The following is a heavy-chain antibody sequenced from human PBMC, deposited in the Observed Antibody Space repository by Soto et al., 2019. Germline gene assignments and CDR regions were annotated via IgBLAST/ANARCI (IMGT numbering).Heavy chain of an antibody. CDR3: AKSRDAYNFYSYYGMDV. CDR1: GFTFSNYG. V-gene: IGHV3-30*18. CDR2: ILYDGSNK. D-gene: IGHD2-2*01. J-gene: IGHJ6*02. Sequence: QVQLVESGGGVVQAGRSLRLSCAASGFTFSNYGMHWVRQTPGKGLEWVALILYDGSNKYYADSVKGRFTISRDNSKNTLYLQVSSLRAEDTAVYYCAKSRDAYNFYSYYGMDVWGQGTTVTVSS.